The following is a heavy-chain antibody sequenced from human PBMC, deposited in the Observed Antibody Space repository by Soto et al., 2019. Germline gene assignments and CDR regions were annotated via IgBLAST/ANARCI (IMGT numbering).Heavy chain of an antibody. CDR3: ARDLGTPVSTVCCFDY. Sequence: GGSLRLSCAASGFTFSDYYMSWIRQAPGKGLEWVSYISSSGSTIYYADSVKGRFTISRDNAKNSLYLQMNSLRAEDTAVYYCARDLGTPVSTVCCFDYWGQGTLVTVSS. CDR2: ISSSGSTI. D-gene: IGHD3-16*01. J-gene: IGHJ4*02. V-gene: IGHV3-11*01. CDR1: GFTFSDYY.